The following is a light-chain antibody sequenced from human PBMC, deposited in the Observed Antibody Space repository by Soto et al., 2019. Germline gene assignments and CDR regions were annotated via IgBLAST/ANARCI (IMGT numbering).Light chain of an antibody. CDR2: GAN. CDR1: TGAVTSGYF. CDR3: LLYDGGTYV. V-gene: IGLV7-43*01. Sequence: QAVVTQEPSLTVSPGGTVTLTCASSTGAVTSGYFPIWFQQKPGQAPRALIHGANNKYSWTPARFSGSLLGGKAALTLSGVRPEDEAEYYCLLYDGGTYVFGTGTKLTVL. J-gene: IGLJ1*01.